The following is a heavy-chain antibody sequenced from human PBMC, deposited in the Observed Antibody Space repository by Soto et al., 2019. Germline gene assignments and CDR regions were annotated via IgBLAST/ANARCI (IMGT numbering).Heavy chain of an antibody. CDR3: ARGGIAASSTARFDI. CDR2: INPNSGGT. J-gene: IGHJ3*02. CDR1: GYTFTGYY. V-gene: IGHV1-2*04. Sequence: ASVKVSCKASGYTFTGYYMHWVRQAPGQGLERMGWINPNSGGTNYAQKFQGWVTMTRATSISTAYMELSRLRSDDTAVYYCARGGIAASSTARFDIWGQGTMITVAS. D-gene: IGHD6-13*01.